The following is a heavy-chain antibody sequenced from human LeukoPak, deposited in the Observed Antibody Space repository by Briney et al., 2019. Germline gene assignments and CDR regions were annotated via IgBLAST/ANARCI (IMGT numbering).Heavy chain of an antibody. J-gene: IGHJ4*02. CDR3: AREEYYFDY. CDR2: INPNSGGT. CDR1: GYTFTGYY. D-gene: IGHD2/OR15-2a*01. Sequence: GASVKLSCNASGYTFTGYYMHRLRQAPGQGREWMGWINPNSGGTNYEQEFQGRVTMTRDTYNSTDYMELSRLRSDDTAVYYCAREEYYFDYWGQGTLVTVSS. V-gene: IGHV1-2*02.